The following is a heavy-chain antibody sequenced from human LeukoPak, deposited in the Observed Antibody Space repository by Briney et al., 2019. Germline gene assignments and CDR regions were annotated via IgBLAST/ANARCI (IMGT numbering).Heavy chain of an antibody. CDR1: GGSISSGGYS. CDR2: IYTSGST. D-gene: IGHD2-21*02. Sequence: PSETLSLTCAVSGGSISSGGYSWSWIRQPAGKGLEWIGRIYTSGSTNYNPSLKSRVTMSVDTSKNQFSLKLSSVTAADTAVYYCARDDTAYCGGDCYSHWGQGTLVTVSS. V-gene: IGHV4-61*02. J-gene: IGHJ4*02. CDR3: ARDDTAYCGGDCYSH.